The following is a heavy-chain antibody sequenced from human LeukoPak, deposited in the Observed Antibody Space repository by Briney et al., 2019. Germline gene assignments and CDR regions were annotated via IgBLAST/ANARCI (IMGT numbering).Heavy chain of an antibody. J-gene: IGHJ1*01. CDR1: GYTFTSCD. D-gene: IGHD3-22*01. CDR3: ARGWGSDSSGYYFDFQH. V-gene: IGHV1-8*01. Sequence: GASVKVSCKASGYTFTSCDINWVRQATGQGLEWMGWMNPNSGNTGYAQKFQGRVTMTRNTSISTAYMELSSLRSEDTAVYYCARGWGSDSSGYYFDFQHWGQGTLVTVSS. CDR2: MNPNSGNT.